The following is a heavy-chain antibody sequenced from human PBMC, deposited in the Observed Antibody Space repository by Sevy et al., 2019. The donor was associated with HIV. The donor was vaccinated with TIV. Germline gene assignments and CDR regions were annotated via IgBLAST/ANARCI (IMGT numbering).Heavy chain of an antibody. CDR1: GFTFDDYA. J-gene: IGHJ4*02. Sequence: GGSLRLSCTASGFTFDDYAMHWVRQAPGKGLEWVSGISWTGDILGYAHSVKGRFTISRDNAKNSFYLQMNSLRVEDTAFYYCAKDLAGEGFGAGLFDYWGQGTLVTVSS. CDR3: AKDLAGEGFGAGLFDY. V-gene: IGHV3-9*01. CDR2: ISWTGDIL. D-gene: IGHD3-10*01.